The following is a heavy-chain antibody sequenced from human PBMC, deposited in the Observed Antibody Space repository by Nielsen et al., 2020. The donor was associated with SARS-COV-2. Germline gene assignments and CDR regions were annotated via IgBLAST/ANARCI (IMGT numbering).Heavy chain of an antibody. V-gene: IGHV3-33*01. CDR1: GFTFSSYG. J-gene: IGHJ4*02. CDR3: ARDGRVYGDYVGWGLGDY. Sequence: GGSLRLSCAASGFTFSSYGMHWVRQAPGKGLEWVAVMWCDGTNKYSADSVKGRFTISRDNSKNTLYLQMNSLRAEDTAVYYCARDGRVYGDYVGWGLGDYWGQGTLVTVSS. D-gene: IGHD4-17*01. CDR2: MWCDGTNK.